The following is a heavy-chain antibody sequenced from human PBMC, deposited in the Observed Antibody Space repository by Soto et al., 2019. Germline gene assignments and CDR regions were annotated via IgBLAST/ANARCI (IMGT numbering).Heavy chain of an antibody. CDR2: ISYDGSNK. J-gene: IGHJ4*02. Sequence: QVQLVESGGGVVQPGRSLRLSCAASGFTFSSYAMHWVRQAPGKGLEWVAVISYDGSNKYYADSVKGRFTISRDNSKNTLYLQMNSLRAEDTAVYYCARGGKGMAPTIFDYWGQGTLVTVSS. CDR3: ARGGKGMAPTIFDY. D-gene: IGHD2-8*01. V-gene: IGHV3-30-3*01. CDR1: GFTFSSYA.